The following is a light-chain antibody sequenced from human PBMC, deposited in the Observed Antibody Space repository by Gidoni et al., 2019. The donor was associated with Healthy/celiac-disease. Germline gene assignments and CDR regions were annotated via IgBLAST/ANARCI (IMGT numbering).Light chain of an antibody. Sequence: QSVLPQPPPVSGAPRQRVTISCTGSSSNIGAGYDVPWYQQLPGTAPKLLIYGNSNRPSGVPDRFSGSKSGTSASLAITGLQAEDEADYYCQSYDSSLSGWVFGGGTKLTVL. CDR1: SSNIGAGYD. V-gene: IGLV1-40*01. CDR3: QSYDSSLSGWV. CDR2: GNS. J-gene: IGLJ3*02.